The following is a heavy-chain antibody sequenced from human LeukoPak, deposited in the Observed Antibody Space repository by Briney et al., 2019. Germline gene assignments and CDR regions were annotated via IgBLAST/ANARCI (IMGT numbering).Heavy chain of an antibody. CDR1: GFTFSSYA. CDR2: ISDSGGSA. Sequence: GGSLRLSCTAPGFTFSSYAMSWVRQAPGKGLEWVSAISDSGGSANYADSVKGRFTISRDNSKNTLYLQMNSLRAEDTAVYSCAKELECTYGYDYWGQGTLVTVSS. J-gene: IGHJ4*02. V-gene: IGHV3-23*01. CDR3: AKELECTYGYDY. D-gene: IGHD5-18*01.